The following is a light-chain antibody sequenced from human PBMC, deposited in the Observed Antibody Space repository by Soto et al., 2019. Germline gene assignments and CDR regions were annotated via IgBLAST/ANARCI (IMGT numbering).Light chain of an antibody. CDR3: RAYAGSYSLL. J-gene: IGLJ2*01. CDR1: GSDIGAYDY. CDR2: DVG. V-gene: IGLV2-11*01. Sequence: QSALTQPRSMSGSPGQSVTISCSGTGSDIGAYDYVSWYQQHPGKVPKLMIYDVGKRPSGVPDRFSGSKSGTTASLTISGLQAEDESDYYCRAYAGSYSLLFGGGTKLTVL.